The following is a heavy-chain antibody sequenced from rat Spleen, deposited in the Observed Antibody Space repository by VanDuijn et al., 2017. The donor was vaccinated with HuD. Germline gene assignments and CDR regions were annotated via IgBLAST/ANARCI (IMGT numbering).Heavy chain of an antibody. J-gene: IGHJ2*01. Sequence: VQLKETGPGLVQPTQTLSLTCTVSGFSLTSDGVHWFRQPPGKGLEWMGIIYYDGNTDYNSAIKSRLSISRDTSRSQVFLKMNSLQTDDTAIYFCTRLGIAAISPFDYWGQGVMVTVSS. CDR1: GFSLTSDG. V-gene: IGHV2-17*01. D-gene: IGHD1-2*01. CDR2: IYYDGNT. CDR3: TRLGIAAISPFDY.